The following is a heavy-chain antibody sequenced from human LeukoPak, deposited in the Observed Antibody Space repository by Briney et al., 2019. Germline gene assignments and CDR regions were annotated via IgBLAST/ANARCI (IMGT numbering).Heavy chain of an antibody. CDR1: GFTFSSYS. CDR3: ARDMVVNAIRTWYFDL. CDR2: ISSSSSYI. D-gene: IGHD2-21*01. J-gene: IGHJ2*01. V-gene: IGHV3-21*01. Sequence: GGSLRLSCAASGFTFSSYSMNWVRQAPGKGLEWVSSISSSSSYIYCADSVKGRFTIFRDNAKNSLYLQMNSLRAEDTAVYYCARDMVVNAIRTWYFDLSGRGTLVTVSS.